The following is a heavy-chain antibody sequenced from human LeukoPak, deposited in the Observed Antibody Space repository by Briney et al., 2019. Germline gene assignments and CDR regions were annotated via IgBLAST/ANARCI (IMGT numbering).Heavy chain of an antibody. D-gene: IGHD6-13*01. V-gene: IGHV3-9*01. CDR3: AKDLAARQQLVFDY. Sequence: GRSLRLSCAASGFTFHDYAMHWVRQAPGKGLEWVSGISWNSGSTYYADSVKGRFTISRDNSKNSLYLQMNSLRTEDTALYYCAKDLAARQQLVFDYWGQGTLVTVSS. CDR1: GFTFHDYA. CDR2: ISWNSGST. J-gene: IGHJ4*02.